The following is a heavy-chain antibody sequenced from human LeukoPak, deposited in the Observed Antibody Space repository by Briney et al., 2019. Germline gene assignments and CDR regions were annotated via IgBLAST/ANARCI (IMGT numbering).Heavy chain of an antibody. CDR2: ISAYNDNT. Sequence: ASVKVSCKASGYTFTNYGISWVRQAPGQGLEWMGWISAYNDNTHYAQKFQGRVTMTTDTSTSTAYMDLRSLRSDDTAVYFCARTSAYGSSWHSYWGQGTLVTVSS. CDR1: GYTFTNYG. D-gene: IGHD6-13*01. V-gene: IGHV1-18*01. J-gene: IGHJ4*02. CDR3: ARTSAYGSSWHSY.